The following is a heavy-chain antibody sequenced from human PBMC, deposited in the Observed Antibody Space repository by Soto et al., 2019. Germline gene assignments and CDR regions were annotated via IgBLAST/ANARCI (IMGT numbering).Heavy chain of an antibody. Sequence: SGPTLVNPTQTLTLTCTFSGFSLTTRGMSVTWIRQPPGKALEWLARMEWDDESFYSTSLRTRLTVSKDTSKNQVVLTMTNMDPVDTATYYCARACSGNYCSFDFWGHGTLVTVSS. CDR2: MEWDDES. V-gene: IGHV2-70*04. D-gene: IGHD1-26*01. J-gene: IGHJ4*01. CDR1: GFSLTTRGMS. CDR3: ARACSGNYCSFDF.